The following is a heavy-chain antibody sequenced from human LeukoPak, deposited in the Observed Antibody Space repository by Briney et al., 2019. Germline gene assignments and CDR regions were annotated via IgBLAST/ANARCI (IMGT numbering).Heavy chain of an antibody. D-gene: IGHD3-10*01. V-gene: IGHV3-23*01. J-gene: IGHJ3*02. CDR3: AKLDITMVRGVINSPFDI. Sequence: GGSLRLSCAASGFTFSSYAMSWVRQAPGKGLEWVSAISGSGGSTYYADSVKGRFTISRDNSKNTLYLQMNSLRAEDTAVYYCAKLDITMVRGVINSPFDIWGQGTIVTVSS. CDR1: GFTFSSYA. CDR2: ISGSGGST.